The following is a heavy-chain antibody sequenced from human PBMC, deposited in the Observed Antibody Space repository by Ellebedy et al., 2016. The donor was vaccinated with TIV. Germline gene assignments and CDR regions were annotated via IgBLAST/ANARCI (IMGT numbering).Heavy chain of an antibody. CDR3: ARDRDGYNSYNWFDP. D-gene: IGHD5-24*01. CDR2: INPSGGST. J-gene: IGHJ5*02. CDR1: GYTFTSYY. Sequence: ASVKVSCKASGYTFTSYYMHWVRQAPGQGLEWMGIINPSGGSTSYAQKFQGRVTMTRDTSTSTVYMELSSLRSEDTAVYYCARDRDGYNSYNWFDPWGQGTLVTVSS. V-gene: IGHV1-46*01.